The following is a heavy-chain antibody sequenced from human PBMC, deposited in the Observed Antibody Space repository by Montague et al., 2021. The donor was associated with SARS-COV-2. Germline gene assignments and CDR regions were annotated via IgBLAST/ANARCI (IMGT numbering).Heavy chain of an antibody. V-gene: IGHV3-11*01. CDR3: AKDAKAIAY. Sequence: SLRLFCAASGFTFSDYYMTWIRQAPGKGLEWVSYISDSGYTIYYADSVKGRFTISRDNAKNSLYLQMNSLRAEDTAMYYCAKDAKAIAYWGQGTLVTVSS. CDR2: ISDSGYTI. CDR1: GFTFSDYY. J-gene: IGHJ4*02. D-gene: IGHD1-26*01.